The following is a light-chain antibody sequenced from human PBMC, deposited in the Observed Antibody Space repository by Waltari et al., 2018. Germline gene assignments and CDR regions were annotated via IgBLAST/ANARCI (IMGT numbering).Light chain of an antibody. Sequence: SYVVTQSPAVSVAPGMTAKISGGGEKIRTYSAHWYQQKAGQAPVLVVYDERDRPSGVPERFSGSNSGNTATLTISRVEAGDEADYYCQVWSGGNDHDYVFGSGT. J-gene: IGLJ6*01. V-gene: IGLV3-21*03. CDR1: KIRTYS. CDR2: DER. CDR3: QVWSGGNDHDYV.